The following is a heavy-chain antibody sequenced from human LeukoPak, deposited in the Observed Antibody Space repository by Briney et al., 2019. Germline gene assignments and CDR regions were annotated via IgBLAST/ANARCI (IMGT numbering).Heavy chain of an antibody. CDR3: ARGTNYGSGSYYPYYYYYMDV. CDR1: GYTFTSYG. Sequence: ASVKVSCKASGYTFTSYGISWVRQAPGQGLEWMGWISAYNGNTNYAQKLQGRVTMTTDTSTSTAYMELRSLRSDDTAVYYCARGTNYGSGSYYPYYYYYMDVWGKGTTVTISS. CDR2: ISAYNGNT. V-gene: IGHV1-18*01. J-gene: IGHJ6*03. D-gene: IGHD3-10*01.